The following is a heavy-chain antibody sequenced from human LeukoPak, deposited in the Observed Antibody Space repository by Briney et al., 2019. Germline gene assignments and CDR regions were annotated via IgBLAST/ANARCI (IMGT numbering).Heavy chain of an antibody. V-gene: IGHV4-59*02. J-gene: IGHJ4*02. D-gene: IGHD2-21*01. CDR3: ARDAGGDFDY. CDR2: MSKSGST. Sequence: PSETLFLTCAVSGGSVSSHYWTWIRQPPGGGLEWLGYMSKSGSTKYNPSLKSRVTMSIDTSENQFSLKLTSVTAMDTAVYYCARDAGGDFDYWGQGTLVTVSS. CDR1: GGSVSSHY.